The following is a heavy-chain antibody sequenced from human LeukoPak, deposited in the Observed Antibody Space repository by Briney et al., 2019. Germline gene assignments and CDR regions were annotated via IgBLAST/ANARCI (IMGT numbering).Heavy chain of an antibody. D-gene: IGHD3-10*01. CDR1: GFIFSSYA. J-gene: IGHJ4*02. CDR2: ISGSADIT. V-gene: IGHV3-23*01. Sequence: GGSLRLSCAASGFIFSSYAMSWVRQAPGKGLEWVSGISGSADITDYADSVKGRFTISRDNSKNTLYLQMNSLRAEDTAVYYCAKDLYYFGSGSHDYWGQGTMVTLSS. CDR3: AKDLYYFGSGSHDY.